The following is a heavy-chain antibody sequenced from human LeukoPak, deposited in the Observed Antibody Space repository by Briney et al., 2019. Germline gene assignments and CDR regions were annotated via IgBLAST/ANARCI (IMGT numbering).Heavy chain of an antibody. V-gene: IGHV4-59*08. CDR1: GGSISSYY. J-gene: IGHJ4*02. CDR3: ARQDSSGWEEDYYFDY. D-gene: IGHD6-19*01. Sequence: SETLSLTCTVSGGSISSYYWSWLRQPPGKGLEWIGYIYYSGSTNYNPSLKSRVTISVDTSKNQFSLKLSSVTAADTAVYYCARQDSSGWEEDYYFDYWGQGTLVTVSS. CDR2: IYYSGST.